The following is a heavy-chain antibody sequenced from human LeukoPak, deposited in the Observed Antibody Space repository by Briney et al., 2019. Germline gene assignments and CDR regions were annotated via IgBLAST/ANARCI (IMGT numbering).Heavy chain of an antibody. V-gene: IGHV4-61*01. CDR2: IYYSGST. Sequence: SETLSLTCSVSGGSVSSGTYYWSWVRQPPGKGLEWIGYIYYSGSTNYNPSLKSRVTISVDTSKNQFSLRLSSVTAADTAVYYCARTLTGYYYLDYWGQGTLVTVSS. J-gene: IGHJ4*02. CDR1: GGSVSSGTYY. CDR3: ARTLTGYYYLDY. D-gene: IGHD3-9*01.